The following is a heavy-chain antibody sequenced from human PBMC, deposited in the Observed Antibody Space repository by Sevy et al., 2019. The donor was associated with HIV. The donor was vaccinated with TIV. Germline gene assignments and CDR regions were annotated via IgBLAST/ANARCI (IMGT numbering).Heavy chain of an antibody. V-gene: IGHV3-7*01. Sequence: GGSLRLSCAASGFTLGNYWMSWVRQAPGKGLEWVANIKQDGSEKYYVDSVKGRFTISRDNAKNSLYLQMNSLRAEDTTVYYSARSWSGAFDIWGQGTMVTVSS. D-gene: IGHD6-13*01. CDR3: ARSWSGAFDI. CDR2: IKQDGSEK. CDR1: GFTLGNYW. J-gene: IGHJ3*02.